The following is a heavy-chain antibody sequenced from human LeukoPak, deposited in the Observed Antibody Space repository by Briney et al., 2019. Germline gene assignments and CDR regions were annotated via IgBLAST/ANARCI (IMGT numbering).Heavy chain of an antibody. CDR2: IIPIFGTA. V-gene: IGHV1-69*13. CDR3: AREGDTAMVEYDY. D-gene: IGHD5-18*01. J-gene: IGHJ4*02. CDR1: GGTFSSYA. Sequence: SVKVSCKASGGTFSSYAISWVRQAPGQGLEWMGGIIPIFGTANYAQKFQGRVTITADESTSTAYMELSSPRSEDTAVYYCAREGDTAMVEYDYWGQGTLVTVSS.